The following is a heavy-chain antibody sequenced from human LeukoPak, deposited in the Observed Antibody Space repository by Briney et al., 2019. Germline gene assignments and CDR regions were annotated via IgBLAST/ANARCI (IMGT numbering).Heavy chain of an antibody. J-gene: IGHJ5*02. CDR3: ARDKRATVKYNWFDP. CDR2: INPNSGGT. Sequence: ASVKVSCKASVYTFTWYYMHWVRQAPGQGLEWMGWINPNSGGTNYAQKFQGRVTMTRDTSISTAYMELSRLRSDDTAVYYCARDKRATVKYNWFDPWGQGTLVTVSS. CDR1: VYTFTWYY. V-gene: IGHV1-2*02. D-gene: IGHD4-17*01.